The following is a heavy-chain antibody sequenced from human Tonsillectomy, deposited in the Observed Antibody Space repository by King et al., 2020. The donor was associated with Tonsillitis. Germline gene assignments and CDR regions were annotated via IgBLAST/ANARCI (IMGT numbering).Heavy chain of an antibody. D-gene: IGHD2-15*01. CDR3: ARGSVVVAATGLNWFDP. J-gene: IGHJ5*02. Sequence: VQLQESGPGLVKPSETLSLTCSVSGGSISSYYWSWIRQPPGKGLEWIGYIYYSGSTNYNPSLKSRGATSVDTSKNQFSLKLTSMSAADTAVYYCARGSVVVAATGLNWFDPWGQGTLVTVSS. CDR2: IYYSGST. V-gene: IGHV4-59*01. CDR1: GGSISSYY.